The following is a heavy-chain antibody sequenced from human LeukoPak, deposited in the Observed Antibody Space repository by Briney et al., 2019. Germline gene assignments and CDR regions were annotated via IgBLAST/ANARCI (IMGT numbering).Heavy chain of an antibody. J-gene: IGHJ4*02. CDR3: ANIPIYYDSSGYYRDY. Sequence: GGSLRLSCAASGFTFSSYEMNWVRQAPGKGLEWVSYISRSGSTIYYADSVKGRFTISRDNSKNTLYLQMNSLRAEDTAVYYCANIPIYYDSSGYYRDYWGQGTLVTVSS. CDR1: GFTFSSYE. CDR2: ISRSGSTI. D-gene: IGHD3-22*01. V-gene: IGHV3-48*03.